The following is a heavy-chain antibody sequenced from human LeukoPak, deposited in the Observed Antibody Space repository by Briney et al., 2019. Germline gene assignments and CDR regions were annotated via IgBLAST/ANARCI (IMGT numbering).Heavy chain of an antibody. V-gene: IGHV3-21*01. J-gene: IGHJ4*02. CDR1: GFTFSTYS. Sequence: PGGSLRLSCVASGFTFSTYSMNWVRQAPGQGLEWVSSISSSGSDINYADSVKGRFTISRDNAKNSLYLQMSSLRAEDTAVYYCATAKNDYWGQGTLVTVSS. CDR2: ISSSGSDI. CDR3: ATAKNDY.